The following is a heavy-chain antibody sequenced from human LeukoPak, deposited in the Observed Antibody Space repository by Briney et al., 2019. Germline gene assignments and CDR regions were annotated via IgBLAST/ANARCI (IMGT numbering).Heavy chain of an antibody. D-gene: IGHD3-3*01. CDR1: GGSISSYY. Sequence: SETLSLTCTVSGGSISSYYWSWIRQPAGKGLEWIGRIYTSGSTNYNPSLKSRVTMSVDTSKNQFSLKLSSVTAADTAVYYCARDRRGLRSLDRDPGSWFDPWGQGTLVTVSS. CDR2: IYTSGST. CDR3: ARDRRGLRSLDRDPGSWFDP. J-gene: IGHJ5*02. V-gene: IGHV4-4*07.